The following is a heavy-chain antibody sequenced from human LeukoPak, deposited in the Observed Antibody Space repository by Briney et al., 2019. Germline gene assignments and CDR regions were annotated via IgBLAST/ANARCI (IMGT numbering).Heavy chain of an antibody. J-gene: IGHJ4*02. V-gene: IGHV4-59*01. Sequence: SETLSPTCTVSGGSISSYYWSWIRQPPGKGLEWIGYIYYSGSTNYNPSLKSRVTISVDTSKNQFSLKLSSVTAADTAVYYCARAPTSFFSDYWGQGTLVTVSS. CDR2: IYYSGST. CDR1: GGSISSYY. CDR3: ARAPTSFFSDY. D-gene: IGHD3-3*01.